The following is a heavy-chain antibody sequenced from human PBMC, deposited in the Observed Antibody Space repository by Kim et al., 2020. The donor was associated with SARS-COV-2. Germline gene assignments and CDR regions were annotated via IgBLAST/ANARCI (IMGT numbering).Heavy chain of an antibody. Sequence: SETLSLTCTVSGGSISSYYWSWIRQPPGKGLEWIGYIYYSGSTNYNPSLKSRVTISVDTSKNQFSLKLSSVTAADTAVYYCARSGIALAVAGFDPWGQGTLVTVSS. CDR3: ARSGIALAVAGFDP. V-gene: IGHV4-59*13. CDR1: GGSISSYY. CDR2: IYYSGST. J-gene: IGHJ5*02. D-gene: IGHD6-19*01.